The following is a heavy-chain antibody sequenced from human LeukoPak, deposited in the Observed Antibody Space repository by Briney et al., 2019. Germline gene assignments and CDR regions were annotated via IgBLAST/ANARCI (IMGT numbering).Heavy chain of an antibody. V-gene: IGHV3-21*01. CDR1: GFSFSTYS. Sequence: PGGSLRLSCAASGFSFSTYSMKWVRQAPGKGLEWVSSITSCGSDIYYADSVKGRFTISRDDAKNSLYLQMKSLGAEDTAVYYCARAHDFWSGYGGNYMDVWGKGTTVTVSS. CDR2: ITSCGSDI. CDR3: ARAHDFWSGYGGNYMDV. J-gene: IGHJ6*03. D-gene: IGHD3-3*01.